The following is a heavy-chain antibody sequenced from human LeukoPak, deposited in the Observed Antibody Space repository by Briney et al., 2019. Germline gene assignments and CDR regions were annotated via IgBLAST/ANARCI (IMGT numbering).Heavy chain of an antibody. Sequence: GASVKVSCKGSGYTFTKYAISWVRQAPGQGLEYMGWIDTNTGNPTYAHGFTGRFVFSLDISVSTAYLQISSLKAEDSAIYFCANCYDSSGFFAYWGQGTLVTVSS. J-gene: IGHJ4*02. CDR2: IDTNTGNP. CDR1: GYTFTKYA. V-gene: IGHV7-4-1*02. D-gene: IGHD3-22*01. CDR3: ANCYDSSGFFAY.